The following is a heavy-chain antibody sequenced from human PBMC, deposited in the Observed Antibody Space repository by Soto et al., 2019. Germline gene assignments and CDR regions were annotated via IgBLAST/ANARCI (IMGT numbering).Heavy chain of an antibody. J-gene: IGHJ6*02. Sequence: QVQLVESGGGVVQPGRSLRLSCAASGFTFSSYGMHWVRQAPGKGLEWVAVIWYDGSNKYYADSVKGRFTISRDNSKNTLYLQMNSLRAEDTAAYYCAREPVPYYYYGTDVWGHGTTVTVSS. CDR2: IWYDGSNK. V-gene: IGHV3-33*01. CDR3: AREPVPYYYYGTDV. D-gene: IGHD2-2*01. CDR1: GFTFSSYG.